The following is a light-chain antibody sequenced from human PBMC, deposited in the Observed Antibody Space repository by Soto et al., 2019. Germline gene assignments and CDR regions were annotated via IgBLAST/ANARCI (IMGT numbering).Light chain of an antibody. V-gene: IGKV1-17*03. CDR1: QGIGNY. CDR3: LQYSSYPWM. Sequence: DVQMTQSPSALSASVGDGVTITCRASQGIGNYLAWFQQQPGKAPKRLIYFAYSVQYGVPSRFSGSGSGTQFTLTISCLQPEDFATYYCLQYSSYPWMFGRGTKVEI. CDR2: FAY. J-gene: IGKJ4*02.